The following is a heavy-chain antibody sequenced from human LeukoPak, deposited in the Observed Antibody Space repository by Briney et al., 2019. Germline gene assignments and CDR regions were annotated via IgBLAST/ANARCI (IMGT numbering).Heavy chain of an antibody. CDR2: INPTSGGT. CDR3: ARRKRSGTGPRGYYYYMDV. D-gene: IGHD6-13*01. Sequence: ASVKVSCKASGYTFTGYYMHWVRQAPGQGLEWMGWINPTSGGTRYAQKFQGRVTMTRDTSISTAYMELSRLRSDDTAVYYCARRKRSGTGPRGYYYYMDVWGKGTTVTVSS. V-gene: IGHV1-2*02. J-gene: IGHJ6*03. CDR1: GYTFTGYY.